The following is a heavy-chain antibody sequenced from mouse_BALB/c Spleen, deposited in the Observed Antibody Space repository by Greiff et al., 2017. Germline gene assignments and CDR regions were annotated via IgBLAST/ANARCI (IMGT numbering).Heavy chain of an antibody. CDR2: IFPYNGCT. V-gene: IGHV1S29*02. J-gene: IGHJ4*01. CDR3: ERDGYYAMDD. CDR1: GSSFTDST. Sequence: VQLQPSGPELVKPGASVQISCTASGSSFTDSTMHWVKQRHGKCLEWIGYIFPYNGCTGYNQKFKSKATLTVDNSSSTAYMERRSLTSEDSAVYNCERDGYYAMDDRGQGTSDTDSA.